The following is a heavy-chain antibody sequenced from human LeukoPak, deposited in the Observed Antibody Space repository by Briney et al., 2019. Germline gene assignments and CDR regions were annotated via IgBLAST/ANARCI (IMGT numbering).Heavy chain of an antibody. V-gene: IGHV4-34*01. CDR2: IKHGGGT. J-gene: IGHJ6*03. D-gene: IGHD3-10*01. Sequence: SETLSLTCAVYGGSLSGYQWSWIRQPPGKGLVWVGEIKHGGGTNYNPSLKSRVTISADTSKNQLSLRLSSVTAADTAIYYCASERSFMARGVLKSHYYYYYMDIWGKGTPVTVSS. CDR1: GGSLSGYQ. CDR3: ASERSFMARGVLKSHYYYYYMDI.